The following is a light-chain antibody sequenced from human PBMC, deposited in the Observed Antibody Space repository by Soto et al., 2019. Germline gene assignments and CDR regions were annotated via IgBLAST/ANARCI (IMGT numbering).Light chain of an antibody. CDR3: AAWDDSLNAYV. CDR2: YDD. Sequence: QSVLTQPPSVSEAPRQRVTISCSGSSSNIGNNAVNWYQQLPGKAPKLLIYYDDLLPSGVSDRFSGSKSGTSASLAISGLQSEDDADYYCAAWDDSLNAYVFGTGTKLTVL. J-gene: IGLJ1*01. V-gene: IGLV1-36*01. CDR1: SSNIGNNA.